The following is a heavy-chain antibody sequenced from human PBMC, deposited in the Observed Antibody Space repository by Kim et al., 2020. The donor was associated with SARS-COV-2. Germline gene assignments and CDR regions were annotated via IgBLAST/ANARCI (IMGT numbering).Heavy chain of an antibody. CDR3: ARVGEYYYYGMDV. Sequence: YAQKFRGRVRMTRDKSTSPVYMELSSLRSEDTAVYYCARVGEYYYYGMDVWGQGTTVTVSS. J-gene: IGHJ6*02. V-gene: IGHV1-46*01. D-gene: IGHD1-26*01.